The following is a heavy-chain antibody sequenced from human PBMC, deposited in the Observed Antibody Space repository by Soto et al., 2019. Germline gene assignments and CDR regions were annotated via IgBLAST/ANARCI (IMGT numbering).Heavy chain of an antibody. D-gene: IGHD3-10*01. Sequence: SETLSLTCTVSGGSISSGGYYWSWIRQHPGKGLEWIGYIYYSGSTYYNPSLKSRVTISVDTSKNQFSLKLSSVTAADTAVYYCARLVYGSGVDIWGQGTMVTVSS. CDR2: IYYSGST. V-gene: IGHV4-31*03. CDR3: ARLVYGSGVDI. J-gene: IGHJ3*02. CDR1: GGSISSGGYY.